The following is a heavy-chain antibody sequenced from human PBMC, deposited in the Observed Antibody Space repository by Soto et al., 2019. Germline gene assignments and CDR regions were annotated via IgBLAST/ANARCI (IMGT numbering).Heavy chain of an antibody. D-gene: IGHD1-7*01. CDR3: ARDPIWTYTWNYARLNYLDP. CDR2: MHTATGNT. Sequence: GASVKVSCKASGYTFTNNVIHWLRQAPGQTLEWMGWMHTATGNTKSSQKFEARVTLTRDPAASTADMKLNSLRSDGTAVYYCARDPIWTYTWNYARLNYLDPWGQGTLVTVSS. J-gene: IGHJ5*02. V-gene: IGHV1-3*04. CDR1: GYTFTNNV.